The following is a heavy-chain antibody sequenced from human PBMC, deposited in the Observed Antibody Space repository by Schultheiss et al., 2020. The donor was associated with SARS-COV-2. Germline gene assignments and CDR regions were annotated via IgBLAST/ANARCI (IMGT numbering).Heavy chain of an antibody. D-gene: IGHD4-23*01. CDR3: AKRLVSPNNYYMDV. Sequence: GGSLRLSCAASGFTFSSYAMSWVRQAPGKGLMWVSRMSPDGSDTNYADSVKGRFTISRDNAKNSLYLQMNSLRAEDTAVYYCAKRLVSPNNYYMDVWGKGTTVTVSS. CDR1: GFTFSSYA. V-gene: IGHV3-23*01. J-gene: IGHJ6*03. CDR2: MSPDGSDT.